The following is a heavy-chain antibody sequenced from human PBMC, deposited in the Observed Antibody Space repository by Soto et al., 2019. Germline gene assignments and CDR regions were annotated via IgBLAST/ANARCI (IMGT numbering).Heavy chain of an antibody. CDR3: ARYAVTTVTGWFDP. J-gene: IGHJ5*02. Sequence: QVQLQESGPGLVKPSETLSLTCTVSGGSISSYYWSWIRQPPGKGLEWIGYIYYSGSTNYNPSLKSLDTISVDTSNNHFSRKLSSVTAADTAVYYCARYAVTTVTGWFDPWGQGTLVTV. CDR2: IYYSGST. D-gene: IGHD4-17*01. CDR1: GGSISSYY. V-gene: IGHV4-59*01.